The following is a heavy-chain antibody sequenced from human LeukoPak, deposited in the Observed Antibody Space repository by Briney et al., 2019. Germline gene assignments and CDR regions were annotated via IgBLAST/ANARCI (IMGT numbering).Heavy chain of an antibody. V-gene: IGHV1-69*04. Sequence: SVKVSCKASGGTFSSYAISWVRQAPGQGLEWMGRIIPILGIANYAQKFQGRVTITADKSTSTAYMELSSLRSDDTAVYYCARVGRGDRNWFDPWGQGTLVTVSS. CDR2: IIPILGIA. J-gene: IGHJ5*02. CDR3: ARVGRGDRNWFDP. D-gene: IGHD4-17*01. CDR1: GGTFSSYA.